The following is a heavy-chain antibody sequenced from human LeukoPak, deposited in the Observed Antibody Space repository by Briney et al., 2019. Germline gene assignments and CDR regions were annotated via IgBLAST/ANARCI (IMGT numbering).Heavy chain of an antibody. D-gene: IGHD3-16*01. CDR1: GFTYSSYA. J-gene: IGHJ4*02. CDR3: AKDRDVWGSLLDY. CDR2: ISGSGAST. Sequence: PGGSLRLSCAASGFTYSSYAMNWVRQAPGKGLEWVSTISGSGASTYYADSVKGRFTISRDNSKNTLYPQMNSLRAEDTAVYYCAKDRDVWGSLLDYWGQGTLVTVSS. V-gene: IGHV3-23*01.